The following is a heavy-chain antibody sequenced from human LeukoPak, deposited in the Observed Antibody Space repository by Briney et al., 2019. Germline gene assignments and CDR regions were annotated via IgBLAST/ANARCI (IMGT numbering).Heavy chain of an antibody. CDR1: GYTFTSYD. V-gene: IGHV1-8*01. CDR2: MNPNSGNT. J-gene: IGHJ5*02. D-gene: IGHD2-15*01. CDR3: ARRRVVAALGGWYWFDP. Sequence: ASVKVSCKASGYTFTSYDINWVRQATGQGLEWMGWMNPNSGNTGYAQKFQGRVTMTRNTSISTAYMELSSLRSDDTAVYYCARRRVVAALGGWYWFDPWGQGTLVTVSS.